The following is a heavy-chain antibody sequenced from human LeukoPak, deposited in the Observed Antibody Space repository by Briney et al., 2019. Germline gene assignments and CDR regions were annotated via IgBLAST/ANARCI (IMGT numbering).Heavy chain of an antibody. J-gene: IGHJ4*02. CDR1: GYTFTKYW. CDR2: IYPGDSDA. D-gene: IGHD1-26*01. CDR3: ARRRDLYSGSYYPFDY. Sequence: GESLKSSCKGSGYTFTKYWIGWVRQMPGKGLKWMGIIYPGDSDARYSPSFQGQVTISADKSISTAYLQWSSLKASDTAMYYCARRRDLYSGSYYPFDYWGQGTLVTVSS. V-gene: IGHV5-51*01.